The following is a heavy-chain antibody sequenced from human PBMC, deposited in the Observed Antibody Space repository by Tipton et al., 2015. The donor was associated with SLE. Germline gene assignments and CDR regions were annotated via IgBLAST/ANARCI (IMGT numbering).Heavy chain of an antibody. J-gene: IGHJ3*02. Sequence: TLSLTCVVSGYSISSSNWWGWIRQPPGKGLEWIGYIYYSGSIYYNPSLKSRVTMSVDTSKNKFSLKLSSVTAVDTAVYYCARLVDSSGYHGAFDIWGQGTMVTVSS. D-gene: IGHD3-22*01. CDR2: IYYSGSI. CDR3: ARLVDSSGYHGAFDI. V-gene: IGHV4-28*02. CDR1: GYSISSSNW.